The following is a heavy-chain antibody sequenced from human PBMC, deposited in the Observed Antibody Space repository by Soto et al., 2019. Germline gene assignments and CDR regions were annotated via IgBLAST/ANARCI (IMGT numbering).Heavy chain of an antibody. CDR2: IKSNTDGGTT. Sequence: EVQLVESGGGLVKPGGSLRLSCAASGFTFSNAWMSWVRQAPGKGLEWVGRIKSNTDGGTTDYAAPVKGRFTLSRDDSKNTLYLQMNSLKTEDTAVYYCPTEYHRFSSGWNDYWGQGTLVTVSS. J-gene: IGHJ4*02. CDR1: GFTFSNAW. CDR3: PTEYHRFSSGWNDY. D-gene: IGHD6-19*01. V-gene: IGHV3-15*01.